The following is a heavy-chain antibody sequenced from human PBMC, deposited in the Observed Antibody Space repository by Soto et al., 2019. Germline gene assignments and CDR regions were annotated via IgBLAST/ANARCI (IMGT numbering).Heavy chain of an antibody. V-gene: IGHV1-18*01. Sequence: QVQLVQSGGEVKKPGASVKVSCKTSGYSFTTYGISWVRQAPGQGLEWMGWISGNNGNTHYAQKFQGRVPMTTDPSTSTAYMELRSLRSDDTAVYYCAREGPAPYYYSGMDVWGQGTTVTVSS. CDR1: GYSFTTYG. CDR3: AREGPAPYYYSGMDV. CDR2: ISGNNGNT. J-gene: IGHJ6*02.